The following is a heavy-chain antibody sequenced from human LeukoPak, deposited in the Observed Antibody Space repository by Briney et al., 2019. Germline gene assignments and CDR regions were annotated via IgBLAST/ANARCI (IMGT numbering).Heavy chain of an antibody. Sequence: GGSLRLSCAASGFTFSSYGMHWVRQAPGKGLEWVAYIQYDGSNEQYADSVKGRFSISRDSSKNILYLQMNSLRAEDTAVYYCAREENGPDYWGQGTLVTVSS. D-gene: IGHD2-8*01. CDR2: IQYDGSNE. V-gene: IGHV3-30*02. CDR3: AREENGPDY. CDR1: GFTFSSYG. J-gene: IGHJ4*02.